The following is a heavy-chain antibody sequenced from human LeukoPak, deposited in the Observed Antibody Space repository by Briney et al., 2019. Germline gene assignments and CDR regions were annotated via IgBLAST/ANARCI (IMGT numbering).Heavy chain of an antibody. V-gene: IGHV4-61*09. CDR1: GGSISGGSYY. D-gene: IGHD1-14*01. CDR3: ARTGGGVGWFGTIDS. CDR2: IYTSGAT. J-gene: IGHJ4*02. Sequence: SETLSLTCTVSGGSISGGSYYWTWIRQPAGKGLEWIGHIYTSGATSYKPSLQSRVTISVDTSKHEFSLKLTSLTAADTAVYYCARTGGGVGWFGTIDSWGQGTLVTVSS.